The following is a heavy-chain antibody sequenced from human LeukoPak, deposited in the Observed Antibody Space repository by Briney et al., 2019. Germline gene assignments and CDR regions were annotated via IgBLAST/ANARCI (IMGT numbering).Heavy chain of an antibody. CDR3: GRGGNYYGSGTHRPFLFDP. Sequence: ASVKVSCKASGYTFTSYGFSWVRQAPGQGLEWMGWISAYNGDTNYPQNLQDRATMTIDTSTTTAYMELRILRSDDTAVYYCGRGGNYYGSGTHRPFLFDPWGQGTLVTVSS. D-gene: IGHD3-10*01. V-gene: IGHV1-18*01. CDR2: ISAYNGDT. J-gene: IGHJ5*02. CDR1: GYTFTSYG.